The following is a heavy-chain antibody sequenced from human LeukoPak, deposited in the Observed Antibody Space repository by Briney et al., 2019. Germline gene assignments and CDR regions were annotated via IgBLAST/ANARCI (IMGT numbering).Heavy chain of an antibody. J-gene: IGHJ4*02. CDR2: ISSSSSYI. D-gene: IGHD6-13*01. CDR1: GFTFSSYS. Sequence: GGSLRLSCAASGFTFSSYSMNWVRQAPGKGLEWVSSISSSSSYIYYADSVKGRLTISRDNAKNSLYLQMNSLRAEDTAVYYCARDHAAAGTGFDYWGQGTLVTVSS. CDR3: ARDHAAAGTGFDY. V-gene: IGHV3-21*01.